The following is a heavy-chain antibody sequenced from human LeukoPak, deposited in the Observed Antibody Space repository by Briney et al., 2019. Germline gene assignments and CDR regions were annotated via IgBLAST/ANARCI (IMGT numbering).Heavy chain of an antibody. D-gene: IGHD3-10*01. CDR2: ISSSSSTI. CDR1: GFTLSSYE. Sequence: PGGSLRLSCAASGFTLSSYEMNWVRQAPGKGLEWVSYISSSSSTIYYADSVKGRFTISRDNAKNSLYLQMNSLRDEDTAVYYCARDVMVRGVIFDYWGQGTLVTVSS. J-gene: IGHJ4*02. CDR3: ARDVMVRGVIFDY. V-gene: IGHV3-48*02.